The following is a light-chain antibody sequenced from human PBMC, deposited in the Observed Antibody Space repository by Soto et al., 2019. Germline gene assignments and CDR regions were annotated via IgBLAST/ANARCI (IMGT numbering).Light chain of an antibody. CDR1: SSDVGGYNY. CDR3: SSYTSSTAYV. CDR2: EVS. Sequence: QSVLAQPASVSGSPGQSITISCTVTSSDVGGYNYVSWYQLHPGKAPKLMVYEVSNRPSGVSNRFSGSESGNTASLTISGLQAEDEADYYFSSYTSSTAYVFGTGTKVTLL. J-gene: IGLJ1*01. V-gene: IGLV2-14*01.